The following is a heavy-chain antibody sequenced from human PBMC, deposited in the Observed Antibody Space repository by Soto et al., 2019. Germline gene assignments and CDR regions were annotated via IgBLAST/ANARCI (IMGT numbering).Heavy chain of an antibody. CDR1: GDSVSSNSSA. CDR3: AREADDSNGPGRAFDI. CDR2: TYYRSKWYN. D-gene: IGHD3-22*01. V-gene: IGHV6-1*01. Sequence: SQTLSLTCAISGDSVSSNSSAWNWIRQSPSRGLEWLGRTYYRSKWYNDYAVSVKSRITINPDTSKNQFSLQLNSVTPEDTAVYYCAREADDSNGPGRAFDIWGQGTMVTVSS. J-gene: IGHJ3*02.